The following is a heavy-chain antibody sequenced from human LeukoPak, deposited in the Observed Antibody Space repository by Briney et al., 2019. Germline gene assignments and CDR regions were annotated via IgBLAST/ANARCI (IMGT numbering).Heavy chain of an antibody. CDR2: IYHSGST. V-gene: IGHV4-38-2*02. CDR1: GYSISSGYY. J-gene: IGHJ5*02. D-gene: IGHD3-9*01. CDR3: ARDRGLFYDILTGYLNWFDP. Sequence: SETLSLTCAVSGYSISSGYYWGWIRQPPGKGLEWIGSIYHSGSTYYNPSLKSRVTISVDTSKNQFSLELSSVTAADTAVYYCARDRGLFYDILTGYLNWFDPWGQGTLVTVSS.